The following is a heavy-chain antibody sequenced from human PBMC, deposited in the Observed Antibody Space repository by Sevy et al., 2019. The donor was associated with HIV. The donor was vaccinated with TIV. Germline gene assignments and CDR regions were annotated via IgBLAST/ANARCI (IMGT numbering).Heavy chain of an antibody. V-gene: IGHV3-30*02. D-gene: IGHD2-2*01. CDR1: GFTFSSYG. CDR2: IRYDGTNK. CDR3: AKEAPSLGAFDI. Sequence: GGSLRLSCAASGFTFSSYGMHWVRQAPGKVLEWVAFIRYDGTNKYYADSVKGRFTISRDNSKNTLYLQMNSLRAEDTAVYYCAKEAPSLGAFDIWGQGTMVTVSS. J-gene: IGHJ3*02.